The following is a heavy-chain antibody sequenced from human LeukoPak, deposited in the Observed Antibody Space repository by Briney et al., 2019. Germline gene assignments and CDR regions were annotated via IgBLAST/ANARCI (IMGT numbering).Heavy chain of an antibody. D-gene: IGHD2-2*01. CDR2: INHSGST. J-gene: IGHJ3*02. CDR1: GGSFSGYY. CDR3: ASRPSLVVPAADDAFDI. V-gene: IGHV4-34*01. Sequence: PSETLSLTCAVYGGSFSGYYWSWIRQPPGKGLGWIGEINHSGSTNYNPSLKSRVTISVDTFKNQFSLKLSSVTAADTAVYYCASRPSLVVPAADDAFDIWGQGTMVTVSS.